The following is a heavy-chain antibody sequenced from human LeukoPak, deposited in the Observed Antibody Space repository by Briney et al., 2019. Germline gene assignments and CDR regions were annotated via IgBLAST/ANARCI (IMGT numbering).Heavy chain of an antibody. J-gene: IGHJ4*02. Sequence: SETLSLTCTVSGSSISSYYWSWNRQPPGKGLEWIGYIYTSGSTNYNPSLKSRVTISVDTSKNQFSLKLSSVTAADTAVYYCARQYSYCTNGVCPFDYWGQGTLVTVSS. CDR1: GSSISSYY. D-gene: IGHD2-8*01. V-gene: IGHV4-4*09. CDR2: IYTSGST. CDR3: ARQYSYCTNGVCPFDY.